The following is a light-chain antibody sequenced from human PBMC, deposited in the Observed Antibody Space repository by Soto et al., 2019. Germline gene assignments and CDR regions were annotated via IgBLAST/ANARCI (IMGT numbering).Light chain of an antibody. CDR1: QTVFFTSNNRNY. CDR2: WAS. CDR3: QQYFHSPPT. V-gene: IGKV4-1*01. J-gene: IGKJ4*01. Sequence: DIVMTQSPDSLAVSLGERATINCKSSQTVFFTSNNRNYVVWYQQKPGQPPKLLISWASIRESGVPDRFSGSGSGTDFTLTISSLQAEDVAVYYCQQYFHSPPTFGGGTRVEI.